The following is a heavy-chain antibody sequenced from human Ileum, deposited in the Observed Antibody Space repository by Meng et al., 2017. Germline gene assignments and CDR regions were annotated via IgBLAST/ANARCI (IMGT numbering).Heavy chain of an antibody. V-gene: IGHV1-69*05. CDR1: GGTFSSYA. D-gene: IGHD6-19*01. CDR2: IIPIFGTA. J-gene: IGHJ5*02. CDR3: ARTLEFRSGWLENWFDP. Sequence: SVKVSCKASGGTFSSYAISWVRQAPGQGLEWMGGIIPIFGTANYAQKFQGRVTITTDESTSTAYMELSSLRSEDTAVYYCARTLEFRSGWLENWFDPWGQGTLVTVSS.